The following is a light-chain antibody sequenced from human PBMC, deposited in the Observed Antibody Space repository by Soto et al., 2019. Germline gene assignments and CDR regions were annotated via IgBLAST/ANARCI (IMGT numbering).Light chain of an antibody. Sequence: EVVMRQSPATLYVSPGEGATLSCRASQGIGDTLAWYQHKPGQTPRLLIYDTSTRATGVPTRFSGSRSGAEFTLTINSLQSEDFAVYYCQPYNNCPLTFGGGTKVDIK. J-gene: IGKJ4*01. CDR1: QGIGDT. CDR2: DTS. V-gene: IGKV3-15*01. CDR3: QPYNNCPLT.